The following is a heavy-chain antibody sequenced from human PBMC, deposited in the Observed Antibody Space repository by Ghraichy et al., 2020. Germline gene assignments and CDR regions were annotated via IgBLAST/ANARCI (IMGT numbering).Heavy chain of an antibody. D-gene: IGHD3-3*01. J-gene: IGHJ6*02. CDR1: GFTFSSYA. CDR3: AKDYGRFLEWLIYYYGMDV. V-gene: IGHV3-23*01. CDR2: ISGSGGST. Sequence: GGSLRLSCAASGFTFSSYAMSWVRQAPGKGLEWVSAISGSGGSTYYADSVKGRFTISRDNSKNTLYLQMNSLRAEDTAVYYCAKDYGRFLEWLIYYYGMDVWGQGTTVTVSS.